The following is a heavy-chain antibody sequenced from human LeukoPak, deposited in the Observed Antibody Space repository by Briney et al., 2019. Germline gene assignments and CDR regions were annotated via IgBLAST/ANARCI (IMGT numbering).Heavy chain of an antibody. CDR3: AKLFPTSGGSGMDV. J-gene: IGHJ6*02. V-gene: IGHV3-30*18. Sequence: GGSLRLSCAASGFTFSSYGMHWVRQAPGKGLEWVAVISYDGSNKYYADSVKGRFTISRDNSKNTLYLQLSSLRVADTAFYYCAKLFPTSGGSGMDVWGRGTTVTVSS. D-gene: IGHD2-15*01. CDR2: ISYDGSNK. CDR1: GFTFSSYG.